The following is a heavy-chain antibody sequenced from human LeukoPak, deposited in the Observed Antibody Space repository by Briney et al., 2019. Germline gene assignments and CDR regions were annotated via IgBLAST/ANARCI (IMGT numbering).Heavy chain of an antibody. Sequence: PGGSLRLSCAASGFTFSSYGMHWVRQAPGKGLEWVAVISYDGSNKYYADSVKGRFTISRDNSKNTLYLQMNSLRAEDTAVYYCAKPITYYYDSSSYYYFDYWGQGTLVTVSS. D-gene: IGHD3-22*01. J-gene: IGHJ4*02. V-gene: IGHV3-30*18. CDR3: AKPITYYYDSSSYYYFDY. CDR2: ISYDGSNK. CDR1: GFTFSSYG.